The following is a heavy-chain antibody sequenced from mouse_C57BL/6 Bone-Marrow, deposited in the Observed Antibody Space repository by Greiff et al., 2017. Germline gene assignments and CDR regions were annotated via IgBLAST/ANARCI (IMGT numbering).Heavy chain of an antibody. V-gene: IGHV7-1*01. CDR2: SRNKANDYTT. CDR1: GFTFSDFY. CDR3: ARGSYYYGSSNAMDY. J-gene: IGHJ4*01. Sequence: DVMLVESGGGLVQSGRSLRLSCATSGFTFSDFYMEWVRQAPGKGLEWIAASRNKANDYTTEYSASVKGRFIVSRDTSQSILYLQMNALRAEDTAIYYCARGSYYYGSSNAMDYWGQGTSVTVSS. D-gene: IGHD1-1*01.